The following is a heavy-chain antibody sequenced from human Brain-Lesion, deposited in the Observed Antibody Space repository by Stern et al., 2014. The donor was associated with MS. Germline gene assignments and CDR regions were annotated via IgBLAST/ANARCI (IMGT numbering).Heavy chain of an antibody. D-gene: IGHD3-3*01. CDR2: LYWDNDK. CDR1: GFSLRTDGVG. Sequence: QVTLRESGPALVTPTQTLTLTCTFSGFSLRTDGVGVGWVRQPPGQARESLALLYWDNDKRYSPSLRSRLTIPKDTSRNQVVLTMTNMDPVDTATYYCAHRRPHYASWDNGDFDYWGQGALVTVSS. J-gene: IGHJ4*02. V-gene: IGHV2-5*02. CDR3: AHRRPHYASWDNGDFDY.